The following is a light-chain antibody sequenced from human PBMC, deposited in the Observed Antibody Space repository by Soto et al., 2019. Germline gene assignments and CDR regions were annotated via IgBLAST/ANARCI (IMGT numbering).Light chain of an antibody. V-gene: IGKV2-28*01. Sequence: DIVMTQSPLSLPVTPGEPASISCRSSQSHLYSNGYNYLDWYLQKPGQSPQLLIYLGSNRASGVPDRFSGSGSGTDFTLKISRVEAEDVGVYYCMQALQTPPYTFGHGTKLEIK. CDR2: LGS. J-gene: IGKJ2*01. CDR3: MQALQTPPYT. CDR1: QSHLYSNGYNY.